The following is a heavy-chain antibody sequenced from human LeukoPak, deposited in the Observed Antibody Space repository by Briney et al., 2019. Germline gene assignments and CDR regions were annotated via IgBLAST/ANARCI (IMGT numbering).Heavy chain of an antibody. V-gene: IGHV1-46*01. CDR1: GYNFISYY. CDR3: AREDVVLVDAVRYYYYGMDV. J-gene: IGHJ6*02. Sequence: ASVKLSCKASGYNFISYYMHWVRQAPGQGLEWMGIINPSGGSTSYAQKFQDRVTMTRDTSTSTVYMELSSLKSEDTAVYYCAREDVVLVDAVRYYYYGMDVWGQATTVADCS. D-gene: IGHD2-8*01. CDR2: INPSGGST.